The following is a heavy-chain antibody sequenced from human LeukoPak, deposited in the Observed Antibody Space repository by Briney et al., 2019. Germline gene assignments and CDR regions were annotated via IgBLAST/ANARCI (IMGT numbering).Heavy chain of an antibody. J-gene: IGHJ4*02. V-gene: IGHV3-23*01. CDR2: ISGSGSST. CDR1: GFTFSSYA. CDR3: AKDASSSSVFDY. Sequence: GGSLRLSGAASGFTFSSYAMSWVRQAPGKGLEWVSAISGSGSSTYYADSVKGRFTISRDNSKNTLYLQMNSLRAEDTAVYYCAKDASSSSVFDYWGQGTLVTVSS. D-gene: IGHD6-6*01.